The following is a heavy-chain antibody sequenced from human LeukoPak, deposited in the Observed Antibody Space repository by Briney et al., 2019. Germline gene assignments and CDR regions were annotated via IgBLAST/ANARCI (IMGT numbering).Heavy chain of an antibody. V-gene: IGHV4-39*01. CDR1: GGSISSNKYY. CDR3: ATPYSGGYHGLDI. D-gene: IGHD1-26*01. J-gene: IGHJ3*02. CDR2: IYYSGST. Sequence: SETLSLTCTVSGGSISSNKYYWGWIRQPPGKGLEWIGSIYYSGSTYYNPSLKSRVTISVDTSKNQFSLKLSSVIAADTAVFYCATPYSGGYHGLDIWGQGTMVTVSS.